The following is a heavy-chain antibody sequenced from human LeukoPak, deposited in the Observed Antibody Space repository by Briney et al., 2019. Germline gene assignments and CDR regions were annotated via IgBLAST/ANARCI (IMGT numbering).Heavy chain of an antibody. V-gene: IGHV3-48*04. Sequence: GSLRLSCAASGFTFSSYGMHWVRQAPGKGLEWVSYISSSSSTIYYADSVKGRFTVSRDNAKNSLYLQMNSLRAEDTAVYYCARDLIIVGATTGLDYWGQGTLVTVSS. J-gene: IGHJ4*02. CDR2: ISSSSSTI. CDR1: GFTFSSYG. CDR3: ARDLIIVGATTGLDY. D-gene: IGHD1-26*01.